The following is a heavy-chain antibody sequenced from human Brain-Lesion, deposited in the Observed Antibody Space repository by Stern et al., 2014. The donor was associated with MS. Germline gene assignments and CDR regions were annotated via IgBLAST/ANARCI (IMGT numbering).Heavy chain of an antibody. CDR1: GFTFDDYA. Sequence: MQLVQSGGDLVQPGRSLRLSCAAFGFTFDDYAMPWVRQAPGKGLEWVAGISWNSGTIGYADSVKGRFTTSRDNAYSSLYLQMNSLRPEDTALYYCARDITGSSAYFAYWGQGTLVTVSS. V-gene: IGHV3-9*01. CDR3: ARDITGSSAYFAY. D-gene: IGHD1-14*01. CDR2: ISWNSGTI. J-gene: IGHJ4*02.